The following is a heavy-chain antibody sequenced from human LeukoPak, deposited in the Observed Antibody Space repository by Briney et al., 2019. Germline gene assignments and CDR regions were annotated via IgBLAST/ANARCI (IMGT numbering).Heavy chain of an antibody. V-gene: IGHV1-69*04. CDR1: GGTFSTYA. Sequence: GASVKVSCKASGGTFSTYAISWVRQAPGQGLEWMGRIIPMLGIANYAQKFQGRVTITADKSTSTAYMELSSLRSEDTAVYYCAKDARELADYWGQGTLVTVSS. J-gene: IGHJ4*02. CDR2: IIPMLGIA. D-gene: IGHD6-6*01. CDR3: AKDARELADY.